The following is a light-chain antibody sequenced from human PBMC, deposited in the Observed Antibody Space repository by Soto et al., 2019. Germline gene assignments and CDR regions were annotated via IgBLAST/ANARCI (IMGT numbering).Light chain of an antibody. V-gene: IGLV2-11*01. J-gene: IGLJ1*01. CDR3: CSYVGRNTYV. CDR2: DVS. Sequence: QSVLTQPRSASESPGQSITISCTGTSSDVGGYNYVSWYQQHPAKAPKLIIFDVSKRPSGVPNRFSGSKSGNTASLTISGLRAEDEADYYCCSYVGRNTYVFGTGTKLTVL. CDR1: SSDVGGYNY.